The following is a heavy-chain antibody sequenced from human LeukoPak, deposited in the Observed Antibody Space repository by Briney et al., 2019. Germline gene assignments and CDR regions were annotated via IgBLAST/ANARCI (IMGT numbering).Heavy chain of an antibody. D-gene: IGHD5-24*01. CDR3: ARDHVATNLDY. Sequence: PGGSLRLSCAASGFTFSSYSMNWVRQAPGKGLEWVSYISGSSGTIYYADAVKGRFTIYRDNAKNSLYLQMNSLRAEDTAVYYCARDHVATNLDYWGQGTLVTVSS. CDR2: ISGSSGTI. V-gene: IGHV3-48*01. CDR1: GFTFSSYS. J-gene: IGHJ4*02.